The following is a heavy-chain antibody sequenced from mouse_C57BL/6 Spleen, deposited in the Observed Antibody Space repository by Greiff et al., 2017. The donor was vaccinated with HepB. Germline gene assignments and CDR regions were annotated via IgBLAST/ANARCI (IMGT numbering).Heavy chain of an antibody. D-gene: IGHD1-1*01. J-gene: IGHJ4*01. Sequence: VQLQQSGAELVKPGASVKLSCKASGYTFTSYWMQWVKQRPGQGLEWIGEIDPSDSYTNYNQKFKGKATLTVDTSSSTAYMQLSSLTSEDSAGYYCARRLLRSYAMDYWGQGTSVTVSS. CDR1: GYTFTSYW. CDR2: IDPSDSYT. CDR3: ARRLLRSYAMDY. V-gene: IGHV1-50*01.